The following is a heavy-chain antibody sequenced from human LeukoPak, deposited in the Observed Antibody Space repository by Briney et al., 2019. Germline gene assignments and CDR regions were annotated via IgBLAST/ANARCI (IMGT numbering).Heavy chain of an antibody. CDR2: ISNSGGNT. CDR1: GFTFSSYA. V-gene: IGHV3-23*01. J-gene: IGHJ4*02. CDR3: ARDDPGSYGPDDLDY. D-gene: IGHD5-18*01. Sequence: GGSLRLSCAASGFTFSSYAMSWVRQAPGKGLEWVSAISNSGGNTYYADSVKGRFTISRDNPKDTLSLQMNSLRAEDTAVYYCARDDPGSYGPDDLDYWGQGTLVTVSS.